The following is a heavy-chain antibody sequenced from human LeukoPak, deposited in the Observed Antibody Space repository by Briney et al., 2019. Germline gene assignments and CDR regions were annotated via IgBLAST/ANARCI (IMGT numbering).Heavy chain of an antibody. Sequence: SETLSLTCGVYGGSFSDYYWSWIRQPPGKGLEWIGEINHSGSTNYNPSLKSRVTISVDTSKYQFSLKVNSVTAADTAVYYCARGSDYYYYMDVWGKGTTVTISS. V-gene: IGHV4-34*01. CDR1: GGSFSDYY. J-gene: IGHJ6*03. CDR2: INHSGST. CDR3: ARGSDYYYYMDV.